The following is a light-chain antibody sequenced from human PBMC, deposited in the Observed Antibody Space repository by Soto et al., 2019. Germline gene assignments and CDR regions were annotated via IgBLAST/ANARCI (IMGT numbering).Light chain of an antibody. Sequence: QSALTQPASVSESPGQSITISCTGTSSDIGYYNYVSWYQQHPGKAPKLIIHDVSDRPSGVSNRFSGSKSGNTASLTISGVQAEDEADYYCSSYASSSTLLFGGGTQLTVL. J-gene: IGLJ7*01. CDR3: SSYASSSTLL. CDR1: SSDIGYYNY. CDR2: DVS. V-gene: IGLV2-14*01.